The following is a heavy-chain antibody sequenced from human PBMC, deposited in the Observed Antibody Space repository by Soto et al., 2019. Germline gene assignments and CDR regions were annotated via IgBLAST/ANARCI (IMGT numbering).Heavy chain of an antibody. J-gene: IGHJ4*02. D-gene: IGHD4-17*01. CDR3: ARDLHGDPYY. CDR2: ISPNNGTT. CDR1: GGTFSSYA. Sequence: ASVKVSCKASGGTFSSYAISWVRQAPGQGLEWMGGISPNNGTTNYAQKLQGRVTMTTDTSTSTAYMELRSLRSDDTAVYYCARDLHGDPYYWGQGTLVTVSS. V-gene: IGHV1-18*01.